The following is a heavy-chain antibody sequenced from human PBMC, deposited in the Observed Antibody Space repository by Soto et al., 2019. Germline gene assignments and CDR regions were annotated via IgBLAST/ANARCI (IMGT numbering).Heavy chain of an antibody. Sequence: EVQLVESGGGLVQPGGSLRLSCAASGFTFSSYSMNWVRQAPGKGLEWVSYISSSSSTIYYADSVKGRFTISRDNAKNSLYLQMNSLRAEDTAVYYCARKRQWLGQVDTFDIWGQGTMVTVSS. CDR3: ARKRQWLGQVDTFDI. V-gene: IGHV3-48*01. CDR2: ISSSSSTI. CDR1: GFTFSSYS. J-gene: IGHJ3*02. D-gene: IGHD6-19*01.